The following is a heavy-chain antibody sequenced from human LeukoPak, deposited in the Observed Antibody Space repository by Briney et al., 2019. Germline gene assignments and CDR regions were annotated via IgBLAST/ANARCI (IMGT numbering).Heavy chain of an antibody. Sequence: GGSLRLSCAASGFTVSSNYMSWVRQAPGKGLEWIPVIYSGGSTYYADSVKGRFTISRDNSKNTLYLQMNSLRAEDTAVYYCARESAGSSSSSDYWGQGTLVTVSS. CDR3: ARESAGSSSSSDY. D-gene: IGHD6-6*01. CDR1: GFTVSSNY. CDR2: IYSGGST. V-gene: IGHV3-53*01. J-gene: IGHJ4*02.